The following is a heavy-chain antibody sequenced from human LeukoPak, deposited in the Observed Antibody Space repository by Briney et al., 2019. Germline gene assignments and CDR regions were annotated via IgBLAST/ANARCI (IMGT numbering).Heavy chain of an antibody. CDR1: GFTFGDYA. V-gene: IGHV3-49*04. CDR2: IRSKAYGGTT. Sequence: GRSLRLSCTASGFTFGDYAMSWVRQAPGKGLEWVGFIRSKAYGGTTEYAASVKGRFTISRDDSKSIAYLQMNSLKTEDTAVYYCTRVYCSSTSCYRVLGFDYWGQRTLVTVSS. J-gene: IGHJ4*02. D-gene: IGHD2-2*02. CDR3: TRVYCSSTSCYRVLGFDY.